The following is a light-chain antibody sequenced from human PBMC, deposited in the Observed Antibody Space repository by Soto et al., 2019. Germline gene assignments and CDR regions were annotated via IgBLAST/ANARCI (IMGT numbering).Light chain of an antibody. J-gene: IGKJ2*01. Sequence: EVVMTQSPGTLSLSPGERATLACWASQSVASNLVWYQQKPGQAPRPLIYGASRRPTAIPDRFSGSGSVTDFTLTITRLEPEDVAVYYCQQYGNSPVTFGRGTRLQIK. CDR1: QSVASN. CDR2: GAS. V-gene: IGKV3-20*01. CDR3: QQYGNSPVT.